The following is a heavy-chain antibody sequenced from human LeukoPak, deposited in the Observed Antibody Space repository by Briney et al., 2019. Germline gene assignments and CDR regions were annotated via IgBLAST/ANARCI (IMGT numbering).Heavy chain of an antibody. CDR3: ARRSHYRTRWFDP. J-gene: IGHJ5*02. Sequence: PSEALSLTCAVYGGSFSGYYWSWIRQPPGKGLEWIGEINHSGSTNYNPSLKGRVTISVDTSKNQFSLKLSSVTAADTAVYYCARRSHYRTRWFDPWGQGTLVTVSS. CDR1: GGSFSGYY. CDR2: INHSGST. V-gene: IGHV4-34*01. D-gene: IGHD1/OR15-1a*01.